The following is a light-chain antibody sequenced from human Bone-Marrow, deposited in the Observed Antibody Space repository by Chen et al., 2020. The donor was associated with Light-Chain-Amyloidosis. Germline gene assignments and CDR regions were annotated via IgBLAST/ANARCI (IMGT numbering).Light chain of an antibody. Sequence: DIVLTQSPGTLSLSPGERATLSCRASQSVSNNYLAWYQQKPGQAPRRLIYGASNRATGIPDRFSGSGSGTDFTLTISRLEPEDFAVYYCQQYGTSPQTLGQGTKLEIK. V-gene: IGKV3-20*01. J-gene: IGKJ2*01. CDR3: QQYGTSPQT. CDR2: GAS. CDR1: QSVSNNY.